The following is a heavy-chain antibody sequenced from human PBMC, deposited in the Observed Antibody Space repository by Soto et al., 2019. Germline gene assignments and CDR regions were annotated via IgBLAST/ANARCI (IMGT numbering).Heavy chain of an antibody. CDR1: AHSISNLDSF. J-gene: IGHJ5*01. CDR3: ARGRYCLTGRGFPNWYDS. V-gene: IGHV4-30-4*01. CDR2: VFESAAT. D-gene: IGHD7-27*01. Sequence: PSESLSLTCPLSAHSISNLDSFSAWIRQPPGQALESLGYVFESAATYYNPSCERRVANSVDTSKSQSSLTVTTVTAADTSVYFCARGRYCLTGRGFPNWYDSWGQGALVTVSS.